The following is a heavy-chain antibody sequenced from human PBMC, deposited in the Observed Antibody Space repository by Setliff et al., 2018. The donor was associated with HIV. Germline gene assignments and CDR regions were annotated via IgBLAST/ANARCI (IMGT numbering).Heavy chain of an antibody. D-gene: IGHD2-15*01. CDR3: ARVGSYWTQFDY. CDR1: GGTFSSYP. J-gene: IGHJ4*01. CDR2: IITLFGEA. Sequence: GASVKVSCKASGGTFSSYPISWVRQAPGQGLVWMGGIITLFGEANYAQKFQGRVSMTRNTSISTAYMELSSLRSEDTAVYYCARVGSYWTQFDYWGQGTLVTVSS. V-gene: IGHV1-69*05.